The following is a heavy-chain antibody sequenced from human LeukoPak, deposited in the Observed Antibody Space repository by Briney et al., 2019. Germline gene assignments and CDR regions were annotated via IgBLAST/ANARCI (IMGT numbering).Heavy chain of an antibody. D-gene: IGHD3-10*01. CDR1: GFTFSPYW. V-gene: IGHV3-74*01. Sequence: PGGSLRLSCAASGFTFSPYWMHWVRQAPGKGLVWVSRMNADGSRTIYADSVKGRFTISRDNAKNTLYLQMNSLRVEDTAVYYCARDRGAPDAFDIWGQGTRVTVSS. CDR2: MNADGSRT. CDR3: ARDRGAPDAFDI. J-gene: IGHJ3*02.